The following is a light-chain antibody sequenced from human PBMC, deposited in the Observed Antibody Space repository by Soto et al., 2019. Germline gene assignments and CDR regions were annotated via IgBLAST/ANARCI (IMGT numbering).Light chain of an antibody. CDR3: QQSYTSPTT. Sequence: IRMTQSPSFLSASVGDRVTITCRASQSIGKHLNWYQQKPGKAPKFLIYGASTLQSGVPSRFTGSGSGTDFTLTVNSLQAEDFATYYCQQSYTSPTTFGQGTRLEIK. V-gene: IGKV1-39*01. J-gene: IGKJ5*01. CDR1: QSIGKH. CDR2: GAS.